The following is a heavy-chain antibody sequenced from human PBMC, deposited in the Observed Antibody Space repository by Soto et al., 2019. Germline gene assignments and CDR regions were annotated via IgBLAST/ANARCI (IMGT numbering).Heavy chain of an antibody. D-gene: IGHD4-17*01. CDR3: ARAGGTTVTGLWHFDS. V-gene: IGHV3-33*01. Sequence: GGSLILSCEASGFTFNTYSMHWVRQPPGKGLEWLAAIWYDGTQKYYADSVKGRFIISRDNSKKTLYSEMNSLRAEDTAVYYCARAGGTTVTGLWHFDSWGQGTLVTVSS. CDR2: IWYDGTQK. CDR1: GFTFNTYS. J-gene: IGHJ4*02.